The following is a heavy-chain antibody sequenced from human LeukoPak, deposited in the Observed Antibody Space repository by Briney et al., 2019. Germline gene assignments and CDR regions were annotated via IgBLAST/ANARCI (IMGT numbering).Heavy chain of an antibody. Sequence: GGSLRLPCVASGFTFSTYAMSWVRQAPGKGLEWVSTITSSGGGAYYADSVKGRFTISRDKSNNTLYLQMNSLRTEDTAQYYCAKVSGYLYYFDYWGQGTLVIVSS. V-gene: IGHV3-23*01. CDR3: AKVSGYLYYFDY. D-gene: IGHD3-22*01. CDR1: GFTFSTYA. CDR2: ITSSGGGA. J-gene: IGHJ4*02.